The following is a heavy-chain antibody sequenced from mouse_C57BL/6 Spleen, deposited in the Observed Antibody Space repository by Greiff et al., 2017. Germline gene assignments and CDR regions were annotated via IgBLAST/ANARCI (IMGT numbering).Heavy chain of an antibody. J-gene: IGHJ2*01. V-gene: IGHV1-82*01. CDR3: ARGYYGSSYYFDY. Sequence: VQVVESGPELVKPGASVKISCKASGYAFSSSWMNWVKQRPGKGLEWIGRIYPGDGDTNYNGKFKGKATLTADKSSSTAYMQLSSLTSEDSAVYFCARGYYGSSYYFDYWGQGTTLTVSS. CDR1: GYAFSSSW. CDR2: IYPGDGDT. D-gene: IGHD1-1*01.